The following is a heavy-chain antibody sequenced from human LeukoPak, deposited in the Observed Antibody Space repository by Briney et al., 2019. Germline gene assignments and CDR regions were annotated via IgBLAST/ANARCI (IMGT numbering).Heavy chain of an antibody. V-gene: IGHV1-46*01. CDR2: INPSGGST. Sequence: ASVKVSCKASGYTFSSYYIHWVRQAPGQGLEWMGIINPSGGSTSFAQKFQGRVIMTRDTSTSTVYMELSSLRSEDTAVYYCARGVYVWWELHRNWFDPWGQGTLVTVSS. CDR1: GYTFSSYY. CDR3: ARGVYVWWELHRNWFDP. D-gene: IGHD1-26*01. J-gene: IGHJ5*02.